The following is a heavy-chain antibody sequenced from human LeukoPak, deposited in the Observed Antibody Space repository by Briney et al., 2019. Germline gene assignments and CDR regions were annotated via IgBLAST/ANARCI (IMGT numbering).Heavy chain of an antibody. CDR3: ARVGDFWSYYYYNMDV. J-gene: IGHJ6*02. D-gene: IGHD3-3*01. CDR2: IYSGGTT. V-gene: IGHV3-53*01. CDR1: GFSVSSNY. Sequence: GGSLRLSCAASGFSVSSNYMSWVRQAPGKGLEWVSFIYSGGTTYYADSVKGRFTISRDTSMNTLYLQMNSLRAEDTATYYCARVGDFWSYYYYNMDVWGQGTTVTVSS.